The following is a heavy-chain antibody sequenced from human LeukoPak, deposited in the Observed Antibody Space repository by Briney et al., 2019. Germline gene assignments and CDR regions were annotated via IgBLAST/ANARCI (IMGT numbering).Heavy chain of an antibody. V-gene: IGHV3-48*04. CDR1: GFTFSSYA. CDR2: ISRSGSTK. CDR3: ARVLRYCSGGNCYSGGLGYMDV. D-gene: IGHD2-15*01. J-gene: IGHJ6*03. Sequence: GGSLRLSCAASGFTFSSYAMNWVRQAPGKGLEWVSSISRSGSTKYYADSVKGRFTISRDNAKNSLFLQMNSLRAEDTAVYYCARVLRYCSGGNCYSGGLGYMDVWGKGTTVTISS.